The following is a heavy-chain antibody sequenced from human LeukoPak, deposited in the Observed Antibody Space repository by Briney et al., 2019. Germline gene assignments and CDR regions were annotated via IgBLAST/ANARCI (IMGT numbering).Heavy chain of an antibody. J-gene: IGHJ4*02. CDR3: ARGRNAGGPYYSDY. CDR2: INSAGTSK. Sequence: GGSQRLSCAASGFTFSTYAINWVRQAPGKGLEWVSSINSAGTSKKYADSLKGRFTISRDNAKNSLFLQLSSLRDEDTAVYYCARGRNAGGPYYSDYWGQGTLVTVSS. V-gene: IGHV3-21*01. CDR1: GFTFSTYA. D-gene: IGHD4-23*01.